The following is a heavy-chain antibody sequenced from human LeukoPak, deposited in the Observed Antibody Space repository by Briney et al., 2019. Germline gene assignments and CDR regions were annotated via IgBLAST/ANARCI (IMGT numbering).Heavy chain of an antibody. J-gene: IGHJ6*03. D-gene: IGHD3-3*01. Sequence: SVKVSCKASGGTFSSYAISWVRQAPGQGLEWMGGIIPIFGTANYAQKFQGRVTITTDESTSTAYMELSSLRSEDTAVYYCARGSITIFGVARIPLYYMDVWGKGTTVTVSS. CDR3: ARGSITIFGVARIPLYYMDV. CDR2: IIPIFGTA. V-gene: IGHV1-69*05. CDR1: GGTFSSYA.